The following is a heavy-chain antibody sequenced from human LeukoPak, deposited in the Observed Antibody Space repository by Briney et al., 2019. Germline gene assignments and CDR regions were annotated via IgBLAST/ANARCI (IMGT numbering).Heavy chain of an antibody. Sequence: GGSLRLSRAASGFTFRTYDMSWVRQAPGKGLEWVSTISASGGTTYYADSVKSRFTISRDNSKSTLFLRMNSLRAEDTALYYCAKGGPYSKFPFDPWGQGTLVTVFS. CDR3: AKGGPYSKFPFDP. J-gene: IGHJ5*02. D-gene: IGHD4-11*01. CDR1: GFTFRTYD. V-gene: IGHV3-23*01. CDR2: ISASGGTT.